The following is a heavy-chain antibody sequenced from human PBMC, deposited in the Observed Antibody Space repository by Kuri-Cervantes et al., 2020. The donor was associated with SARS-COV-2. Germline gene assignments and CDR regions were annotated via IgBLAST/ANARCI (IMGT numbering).Heavy chain of an antibody. D-gene: IGHD5-12*01. CDR2: ISYDGNND. Sequence: GGSLRLSCAASGFTFSSYAMHWVRQAPGKGLEWVAIISYDGNNDYYADSVKGRFTISRDNSKNTLYLQMNSLRAEDTAVYYCARVLRGYSGYELLDYWGQGTLVTVSS. CDR1: GFTFSSYA. J-gene: IGHJ4*02. CDR3: ARVLRGYSGYELLDY. V-gene: IGHV3-30-3*01.